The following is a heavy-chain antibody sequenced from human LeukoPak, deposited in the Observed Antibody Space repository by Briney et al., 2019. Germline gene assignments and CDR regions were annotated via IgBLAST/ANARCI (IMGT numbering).Heavy chain of an antibody. CDR3: ARVRPDYDILTGIDY. CDR2: IYYSGST. J-gene: IGHJ4*02. V-gene: IGHV4-59*01. D-gene: IGHD3-9*01. CDR1: GGSISSYY. Sequence: SGTLSLTCTVSGGSISSYYWSWIRQPPGKGLEWIGYIYYSGSTNYNPSLKSRVTISVDTSKNQFSLKLSSVTAADTAVYYCARVRPDYDILTGIDYWGQGTLVTVSS.